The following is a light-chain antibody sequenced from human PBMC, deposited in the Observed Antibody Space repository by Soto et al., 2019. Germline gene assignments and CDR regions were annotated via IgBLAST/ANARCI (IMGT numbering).Light chain of an antibody. CDR3: CSFAGGHSYV. CDR2: EGN. V-gene: IGLV2-23*01. Sequence: QSVLTQPRSVSGSPGQSVTISCTGTSSDVGIYDLVSWYQHHPGKAPKLIVYEGNKRPSGVSDRFSDSKSGNTASLTISGLQADDEADYYCCSFAGGHSYVFGTGTKVTVL. J-gene: IGLJ1*01. CDR1: SSDVGIYDL.